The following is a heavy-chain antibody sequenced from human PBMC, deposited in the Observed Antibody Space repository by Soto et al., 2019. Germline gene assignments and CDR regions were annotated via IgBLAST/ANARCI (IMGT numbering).Heavy chain of an antibody. CDR2: IYYSGST. CDR1: GGSVSSGSYY. Sequence: SETLSLTCTVSGGSVSSGSYYWSWIRQPPGKGLEWIGYIYYSGSTNYNPSLKSRVTISVDTSKNQFSLKLSSVTAADTAVYYCARDLGLRYFDWLSEDYYYGMDVWGQGTTVTVSS. CDR3: ARDLGLRYFDWLSEDYYYGMDV. J-gene: IGHJ6*02. V-gene: IGHV4-61*01. D-gene: IGHD3-9*01.